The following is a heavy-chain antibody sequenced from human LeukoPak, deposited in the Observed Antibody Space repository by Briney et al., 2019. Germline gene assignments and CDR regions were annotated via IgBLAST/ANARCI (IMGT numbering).Heavy chain of an antibody. Sequence: GGSLILFCAASGFTFSRDSMNWVRQAPGKGLEWVSYISSSSSTIYYADSVKGRFTISRDNAKNSLYLQMNSLRADDTAIYYCASGRGFYDFWGEGTLVTVSS. CDR3: ASGRGFYDF. V-gene: IGHV3-48*01. CDR1: GFTFSRDS. CDR2: ISSSSSTI. J-gene: IGHJ4*02. D-gene: IGHD1-1*01.